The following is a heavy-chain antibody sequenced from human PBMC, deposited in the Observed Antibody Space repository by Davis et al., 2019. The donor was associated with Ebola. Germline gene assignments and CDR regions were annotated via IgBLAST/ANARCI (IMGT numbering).Heavy chain of an antibody. Sequence: AASVKVSCKASGYTFTSYDINWVRQAPGQGLEWMGWINTNTGNPTYAQGFTGRFVFSLDTSVSTAYLQISSLKAEDTAVYYCARDSCTGCGTVYGMDVWGKGTTVTVSS. CDR3: ARDSCTGCGTVYGMDV. CDR1: GYTFTSYD. D-gene: IGHD2-2*01. CDR2: INTNTGNP. V-gene: IGHV7-4-1*02. J-gene: IGHJ6*04.